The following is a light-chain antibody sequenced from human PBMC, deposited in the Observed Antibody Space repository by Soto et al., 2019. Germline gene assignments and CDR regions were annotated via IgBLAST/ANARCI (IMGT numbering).Light chain of an antibody. Sequence: DIQMTQSPSSLSASVADRVTISCRASQSIVGYLNWYQQTPGKAPKLLIYAASSLRSGVPSRFSGSGSGTDFNFTIRSLQPEDFGTYYCQQIYTTPFTFGPGTQVDI. J-gene: IGKJ3*01. CDR3: QQIYTTPFT. CDR2: AAS. CDR1: QSIVGY. V-gene: IGKV1-39*01.